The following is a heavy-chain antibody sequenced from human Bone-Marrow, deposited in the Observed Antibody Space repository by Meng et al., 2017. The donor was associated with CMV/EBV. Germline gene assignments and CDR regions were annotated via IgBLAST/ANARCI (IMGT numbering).Heavy chain of an antibody. CDR3: AKDVRHCRSTSCYPLFFFDS. D-gene: IGHD2-2*01. Sequence: GGSLRLSCAASGVTFSRYCMHWVRQAPGKGLEWVSFIQYDGNHKYDADSVKGRFTISRDNSRNLVYLQMNSLRPEDTAVYYCAKDVRHCRSTSCYPLFFFDSWGQGTLVTVSS. CDR1: GVTFSRYC. CDR2: IQYDGNHK. J-gene: IGHJ4*02. V-gene: IGHV3-30*02.